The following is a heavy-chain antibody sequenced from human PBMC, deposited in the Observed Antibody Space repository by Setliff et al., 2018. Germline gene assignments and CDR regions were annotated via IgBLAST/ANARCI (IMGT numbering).Heavy chain of an antibody. D-gene: IGHD3-22*01. CDR3: ARESRYYYDNLGTLDY. CDR2: ISWDGGST. CDR1: GFTFDDYA. Sequence: GGSLRLSCAASGFTFDDYAMHWVRQAPGKGLEWVSLISWDGGSTYYADSVKGRVSISVDTSKNQFSLKLSSVTAADTAVYYCARESRYYYDNLGTLDYWGQGTLVTVSS. V-gene: IGHV3-43D*04. J-gene: IGHJ4*02.